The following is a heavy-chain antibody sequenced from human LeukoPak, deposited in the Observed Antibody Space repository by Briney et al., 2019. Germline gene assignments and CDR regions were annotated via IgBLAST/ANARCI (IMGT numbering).Heavy chain of an antibody. CDR1: GGSISSSSYY. D-gene: IGHD2-21*01. Sequence: SETLSLTCTVSGGSISSSSYYWGWIRQPPGKGLEWIGYIFYSGSTYYNPSLKSRVTISLDTSKNHFSLNLRSMQASDTAVYYCARAFCVGECFVLHIFFDSWGQGTLVTVSS. V-gene: IGHV4-39*02. CDR2: IFYSGST. CDR3: ARAFCVGECFVLHIFFDS. J-gene: IGHJ4*02.